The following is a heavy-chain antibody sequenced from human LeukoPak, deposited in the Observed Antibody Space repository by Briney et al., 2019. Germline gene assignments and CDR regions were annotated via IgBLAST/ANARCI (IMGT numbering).Heavy chain of an antibody. Sequence: SETLSLTCTVSGGSISSGDYYWSWIRQPPGKGLEWLGYIYYSGSTYYNPSLKSRVTISVDTSKNQFSLKLSSVTAADTAVSYCARDHDYGDYVRAFDIWGQGTMVTVSS. V-gene: IGHV4-30-4*01. CDR1: GGSISSGDYY. CDR3: ARDHDYGDYVRAFDI. J-gene: IGHJ3*02. D-gene: IGHD4-17*01. CDR2: IYYSGST.